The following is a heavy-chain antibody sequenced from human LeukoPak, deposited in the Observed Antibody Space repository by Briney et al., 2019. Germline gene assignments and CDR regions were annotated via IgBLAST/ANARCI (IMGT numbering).Heavy chain of an antibody. CDR2: INSNTGNP. CDR1: DYTFARYA. CDR3: ARGDRYYYDSSGYSEANWFDP. J-gene: IGHJ5*02. V-gene: IGHV7-4-1*02. Sequence: ASVKVSCKASDYTFARYAMNWVRQAPGQGLEWMGWINSNTGNPTYAQGFTGRFVFSLDTSVSTAYLQISSLKAEDTAVYYCARGDRYYYDSSGYSEANWFDPWGQGTLVTVSS. D-gene: IGHD3-22*01.